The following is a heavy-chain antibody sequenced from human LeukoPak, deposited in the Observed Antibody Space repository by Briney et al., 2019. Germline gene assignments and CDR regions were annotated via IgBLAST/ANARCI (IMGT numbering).Heavy chain of an antibody. CDR3: AIRREGATRAYYFDY. CDR2: ISGSGGST. J-gene: IGHJ4*02. CDR1: GFTFSSYA. V-gene: IGHV3-23*01. Sequence: GGSLRLSCAASGFTFSSYAMSWVRQAPGKGLEWVSAISGSGGSTYYADSVKGRFTSSRDNSKNTLYLQMNSLRAEDTAVYYCAIRREGATRAYYFDYWGQGTLVTVAS. D-gene: IGHD1-26*01.